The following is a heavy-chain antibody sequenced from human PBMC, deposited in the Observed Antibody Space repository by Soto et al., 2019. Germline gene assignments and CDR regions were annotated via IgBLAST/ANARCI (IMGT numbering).Heavy chain of an antibody. Sequence: QLQLQESGPGLVKPSETLSLTCTVSGGSISSSSYYWGWIRQPPGKGLEGIGSIYYSGRTYYNPSLKSRVTISVASSKDQFSLKLSSVTAADTAVYYCARQQWLAHIDYWGQGTLVTVSS. CDR2: IYYSGRT. CDR3: ARQQWLAHIDY. V-gene: IGHV4-39*01. J-gene: IGHJ4*02. D-gene: IGHD6-19*01. CDR1: GGSISSSSYY.